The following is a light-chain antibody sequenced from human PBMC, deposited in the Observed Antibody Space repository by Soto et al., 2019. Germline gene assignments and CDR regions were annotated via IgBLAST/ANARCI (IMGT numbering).Light chain of an antibody. V-gene: IGKV1-5*03. CDR3: QQYDSYPLT. CDR2: KAS. Sequence: DIQMTQSPSTLSASVGDRVTITCRASQSISSWLAWYQQKPGKAPKLLISKASSLESGVPSRFSGRGSGTEFTLTINSLQPDDFATYYCQQYDSYPLTFGGGTKVEIK. J-gene: IGKJ4*01. CDR1: QSISSW.